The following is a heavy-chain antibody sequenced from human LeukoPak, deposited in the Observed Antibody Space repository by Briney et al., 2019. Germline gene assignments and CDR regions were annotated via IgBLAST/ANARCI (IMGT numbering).Heavy chain of an antibody. D-gene: IGHD3-3*01. CDR1: GFTFDDYA. J-gene: IGHJ4*02. CDR3: AKDSSGDFWSCYYTFDY. Sequence: PGRSLRLSCAASGFTFDDYAMHWVRQAPGKGLEWVSGISWNSGSIGYADSVKGRFTISRDNAKNSLYLQMNSLRAEDTALYYCAKDSSGDFWSCYYTFDYWGQGTLVTVSS. V-gene: IGHV3-9*01. CDR2: ISWNSGSI.